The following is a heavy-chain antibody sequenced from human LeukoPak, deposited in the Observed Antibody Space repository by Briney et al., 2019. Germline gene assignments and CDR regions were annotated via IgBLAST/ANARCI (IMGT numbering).Heavy chain of an antibody. J-gene: IGHJ6*03. Sequence: SGTLSLTCAVSGGSISSSNWWSWVRQPPGKGLEWIGEIYHSGSTNYSPSLKSRFTISVDKSKNQFSLKLSSVTAADTAVYYCARQGSGWYYYYMDVWGKGTTVTVSS. CDR3: ARQGSGWYYYYMDV. D-gene: IGHD6-19*01. V-gene: IGHV4-4*02. CDR2: IYHSGST. CDR1: GGSISSSNW.